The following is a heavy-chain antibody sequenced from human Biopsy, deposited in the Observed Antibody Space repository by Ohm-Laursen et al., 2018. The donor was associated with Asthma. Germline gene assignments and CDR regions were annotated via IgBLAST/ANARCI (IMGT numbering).Heavy chain of an antibody. CDR2: TNERGVT. J-gene: IGHJ6*02. Sequence: SETLSLTCHVYPGSFSGFFWTWIRQSPGKGLEWIGETNERGVTNNNPSLKSRVIISIDTYWNRVSLKLTSVTAADTAVYYCARGPELDAWGQGTTVTVSS. V-gene: IGHV4-34*01. CDR3: ARGPELDA. CDR1: PGSFSGFF.